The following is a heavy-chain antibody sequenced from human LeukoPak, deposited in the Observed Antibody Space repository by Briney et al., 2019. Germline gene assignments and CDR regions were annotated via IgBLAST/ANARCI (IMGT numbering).Heavy chain of an antibody. J-gene: IGHJ4*02. CDR2: FIPSLGTP. V-gene: IGHV1-69*04. D-gene: IGHD6-13*01. Sequence: SVKVSCKASGDTFSNYAISWVRQAPGQGLEWVGRFIPSLGTPNYAQKFQGRVTITADRSTTTAYMELSSLRFEDTAVYYCARAGSSRFSVPYYFNYWGQGTPVTVSS. CDR3: ARAGSSRFSVPYYFNY. CDR1: GDTFSNYA.